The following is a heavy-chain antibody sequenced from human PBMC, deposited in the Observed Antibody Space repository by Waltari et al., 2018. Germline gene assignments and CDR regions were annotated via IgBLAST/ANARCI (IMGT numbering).Heavy chain of an antibody. CDR2: IDYSGMT. CDR3: ARLDSRSGSYYFDY. V-gene: IGHV4-39*01. J-gene: IGHJ4*02. CDR1: GGSISSSNYY. Sequence: LQLQESGPGLVKPSETLSLTCTVSGGSISSSNYYWGWIRQPPGKGLEWIGNIDYSGMTYYNPSLKSRVTTYIDTSKNQFSLKLSSVTAADTAVYFCARLDSRSGSYYFDYWGQGTLVTVSS. D-gene: IGHD1-26*01.